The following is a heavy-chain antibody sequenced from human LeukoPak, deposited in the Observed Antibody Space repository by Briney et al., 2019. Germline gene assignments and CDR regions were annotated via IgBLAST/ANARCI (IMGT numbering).Heavy chain of an antibody. V-gene: IGHV3-21*01. Sequence: PGGSLRLSCAASGFTVSSNYMSWVRQAPGKGLEWVSSISSDSSYIYYADAVHGRFTVSRDNAKNSLYLQMNSLRAEDTAVYYCARKDYFDYWGQGTLVTVSS. CDR2: ISSDSSYI. J-gene: IGHJ4*02. CDR3: ARKDYFDY. CDR1: GFTVSSNY.